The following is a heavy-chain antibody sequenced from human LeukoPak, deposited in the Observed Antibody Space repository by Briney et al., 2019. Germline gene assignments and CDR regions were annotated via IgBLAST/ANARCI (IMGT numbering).Heavy chain of an antibody. V-gene: IGHV4-39*01. CDR3: ARIADYAFWSGPLTYGMDV. CDR2: IYYSGST. D-gene: IGHD3-3*01. Sequence: SETLSISCTVSGGSISSSSYYWGWIRQPPGKGLEWIGSIYYSGSTYYNPSLKSRVTISVDTSKNQFSLKLSSVTAADTAVYYCARIADYAFWSGPLTYGMDVWGQGTTVTVSS. CDR1: GGSISSSSYY. J-gene: IGHJ6*02.